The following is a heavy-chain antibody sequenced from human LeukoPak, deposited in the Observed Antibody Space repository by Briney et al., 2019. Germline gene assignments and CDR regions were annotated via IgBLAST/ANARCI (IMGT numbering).Heavy chain of an antibody. D-gene: IGHD2-8*01. Sequence: GRSLRLSCGASGFTFSSYWMHWVRQAPGKGLVWVSSMSTDGSSTTYAESVRGRFTISRDNAKNTPYLQMNSLRAEDTAVYYCARGAHVLMVYAPFDYWGQGTLVTVSS. J-gene: IGHJ4*02. CDR2: MSTDGSST. CDR3: ARGAHVLMVYAPFDY. CDR1: GFTFSSYW. V-gene: IGHV3-74*03.